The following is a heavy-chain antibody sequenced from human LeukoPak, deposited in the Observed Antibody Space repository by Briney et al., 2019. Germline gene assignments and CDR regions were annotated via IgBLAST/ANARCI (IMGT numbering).Heavy chain of an antibody. J-gene: IGHJ6*02. Sequence: GGSLRLSCAASGFTFSSYAMTWVRQAPGKGLEWVSVIYSGGSTYYADSVKGRFTISRDNSKNTLYLQMNSLRAEDTAVYYCARGPSGGMDVWGQGTTVTVSS. CDR1: GFTFSSYA. V-gene: IGHV3-53*01. CDR3: ARGPSGGMDV. CDR2: IYSGGST.